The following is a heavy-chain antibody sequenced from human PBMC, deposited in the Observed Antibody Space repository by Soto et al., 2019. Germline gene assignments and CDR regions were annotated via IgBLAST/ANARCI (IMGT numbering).Heavy chain of an antibody. CDR1: GGTFGSYA. CDR3: ARPIQYYFDTSAQSAWLDP. D-gene: IGHD3-22*01. J-gene: IGHJ5*02. V-gene: IGHV1-69*13. Sequence: SVKVSCKTSGGTFGSYAISWVRQAPGQGLEWMGGIIPIFSTPNYAQKFQGRITITAGESTSTAYMELSSLRSEDTAVYYCARPIQYYFDTSAQSAWLDPWGQGTLVTVSS. CDR2: IIPIFSTP.